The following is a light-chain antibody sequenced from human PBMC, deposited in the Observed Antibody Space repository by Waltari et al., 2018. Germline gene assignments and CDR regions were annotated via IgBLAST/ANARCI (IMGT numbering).Light chain of an antibody. J-gene: IGLJ1*01. CDR2: YDS. V-gene: IGLV3-21*01. CDR1: NIGSKS. CDR3: QVWDANNEPGV. Sequence: ITCGGNNIGSKSVHWYRQKPGQAPQLVISYDSDRPSGIPERFSGSNSGDTATLTISRVEAGDEADYYCQVWDANNEPGVFGTGTEVTVL.